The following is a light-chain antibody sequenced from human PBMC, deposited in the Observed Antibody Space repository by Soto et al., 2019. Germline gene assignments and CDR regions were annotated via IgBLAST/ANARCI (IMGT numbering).Light chain of an antibody. CDR2: SAS. CDR3: QQYNHWPPWLT. CDR1: QSVSSN. J-gene: IGKJ4*01. Sequence: EIVLTQSPATLSVSPGERATLSCRASQSVSSNLAWYQQKPGQAPRLLIYSASTRAPGIPGRFSGSGSGTEFTLTVSSLQSEDFAVDYCQQYNHWPPWLTFGGGTKVEIK. V-gene: IGKV3-15*01.